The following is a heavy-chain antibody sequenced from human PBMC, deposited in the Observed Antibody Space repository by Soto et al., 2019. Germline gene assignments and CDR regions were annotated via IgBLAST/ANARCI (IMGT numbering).Heavy chain of an antibody. CDR3: SREYSSSSAFDY. D-gene: IGHD6-6*01. J-gene: IGHJ4*02. V-gene: IGHV3-53*02. CDR1: GFTVSSNY. CDR2: ICSGGST. Sequence: EVQLVETGGGLTQPGGSLRLSCAASGFTVSSNYMSWVRQAPGKGLEWVSVICSGGSTYYADSVKGRFTISRDNSKNTLYLQMNSLRAEDTAVYYCSREYSSSSAFDYWGQGTLVTVSS.